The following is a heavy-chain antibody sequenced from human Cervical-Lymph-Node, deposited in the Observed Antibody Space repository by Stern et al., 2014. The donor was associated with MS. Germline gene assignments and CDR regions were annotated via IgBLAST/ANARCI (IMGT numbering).Heavy chain of an antibody. CDR2: INPSGGST. CDR1: GYTFTSYY. V-gene: IGHV1-46*01. D-gene: IGHD6-13*01. J-gene: IGHJ6*02. CDR3: ARGIAAPPYCYYGMDV. Sequence: QVQLVQSGAEVKKPGASVKVSCKASGYTFTSYYMHWVRQAPGQGLEWMGIINPSGGSTSYAQKFQGRVTMTRDTSTSTVYMELSSLRSEDTAVYYCARGIAAPPYCYYGMDVWGQGTTVTVSS.